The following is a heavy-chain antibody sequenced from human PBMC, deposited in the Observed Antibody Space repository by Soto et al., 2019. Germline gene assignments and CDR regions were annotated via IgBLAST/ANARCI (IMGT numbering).Heavy chain of an antibody. Sequence: QVQLVESGGGVVQPGRSLRLSCAASGFTFSSYGMHWVRQAPGKGLEWVAVISYDGSNKYYADSVKGPFTISRDNSKNTLYLQMNSLRAEDTAVYYCAKILTTATTSLLWVQSGYWGQGTLVTVSS. D-gene: IGHD4-17*01. J-gene: IGHJ4*02. CDR2: ISYDGSNK. CDR3: AKILTTATTSLLWVQSGY. CDR1: GFTFSSYG. V-gene: IGHV3-30*18.